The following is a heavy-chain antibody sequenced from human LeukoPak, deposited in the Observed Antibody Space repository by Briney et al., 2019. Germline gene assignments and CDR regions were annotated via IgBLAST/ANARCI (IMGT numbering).Heavy chain of an antibody. D-gene: IGHD2-15*01. CDR2: ISAYNGNT. CDR1: GYTFTSYG. CDR3: ARGYAVVVAATWYYYGMDV. J-gene: IGHJ6*02. V-gene: IGHV1-18*01. Sequence: GASVKVSCKASGYTFTSYGIGWVRQAPGQGLEWMGWISAYNGNTNYAQKLQGRVTMTTDTSTSTVYMELRSLRSDDTAVYYCARGYAVVVAATWYYYGMDVWGQGTTVTVSS.